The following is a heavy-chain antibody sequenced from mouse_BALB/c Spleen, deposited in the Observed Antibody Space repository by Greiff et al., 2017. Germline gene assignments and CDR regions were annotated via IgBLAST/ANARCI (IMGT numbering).Heavy chain of an antibody. V-gene: IGHV6-6*02. Sequence: EVKVEESGGGLVQPGGSMKLSCVASGFTFSNYWMNWVRQSPEKGLEWVAEIRLKSNNYATHYAESVKGRFTISRDDSKSSVYLQMNNLRPEDTGIYFCTPRSFDYWGQGTTLTVSS. CDR1: GFTFSNYW. CDR2: IRLKSNNYAT. CDR3: TPRSFDY. J-gene: IGHJ2*01.